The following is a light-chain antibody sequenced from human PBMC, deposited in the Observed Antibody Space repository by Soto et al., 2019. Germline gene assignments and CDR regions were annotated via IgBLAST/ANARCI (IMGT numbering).Light chain of an antibody. J-gene: IGLJ1*01. CDR3: SSYAGSSTYV. V-gene: IGLV2-8*01. CDR2: EVS. Sequence: QSALTQPPSASGSPGQSVTISCTGTSSDVVGYGYVSWYQQHPGKAPKLTIYEVSKRPSGVPDRFSGSKSGNTASLTVSGLQAEDEADYYCSSYAGSSTYVFGTGTRSPS. CDR1: SSDVVGYGY.